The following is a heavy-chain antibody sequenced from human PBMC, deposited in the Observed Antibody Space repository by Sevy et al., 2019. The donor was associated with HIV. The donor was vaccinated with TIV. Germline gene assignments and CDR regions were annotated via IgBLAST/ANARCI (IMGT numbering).Heavy chain of an antibody. Sequence: GGSLRLSCAASGFTFSGYTMNWVRQAPGKGLEWVSSISGSSAYINYTDSMKGRFTISRDNAKNSLYLQMNSLRAEDTAVYYRAGDEALGSFDIWGQGTMVTVSS. V-gene: IGHV3-21*01. D-gene: IGHD2-15*01. CDR3: AGDEALGSFDI. CDR2: ISGSSAYI. J-gene: IGHJ3*02. CDR1: GFTFSGYT.